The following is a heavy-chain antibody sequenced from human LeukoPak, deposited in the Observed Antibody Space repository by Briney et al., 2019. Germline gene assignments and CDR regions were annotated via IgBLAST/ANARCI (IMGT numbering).Heavy chain of an antibody. D-gene: IGHD2-15*01. V-gene: IGHV4-59*01. Sequence: SETLSLTCTVSGGSISSYYWSWIRQPPGKGLEWLGYIYYSGSTNYNPSLKSRVTISVDTSKNQFSLKLSSVTAADTAVYYCARDRRYCSGGSCYASYYYYMDVWGKGTTVTVSS. CDR1: GGSISSYY. CDR2: IYYSGST. CDR3: ARDRRYCSGGSCYASYYYYMDV. J-gene: IGHJ6*03.